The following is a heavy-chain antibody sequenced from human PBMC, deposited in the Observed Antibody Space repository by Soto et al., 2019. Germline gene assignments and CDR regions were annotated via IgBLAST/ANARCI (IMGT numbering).Heavy chain of an antibody. CDR2: INSDGSST. V-gene: IGHV3-74*01. CDR1: GFTFSSYW. D-gene: IGHD6-13*01. J-gene: IGHJ5*02. Sequence: EVQLVESGGGLVQPGGSLRLSCAASGFTFSSYWMHWVRQAPGKGLVWVSRINSDGSSTSYADSVKGRFTISRDNAKNTLYLQMNSLRAEDTAVYYCARGPYSSSWYAWFDPWGQGTLVTVSS. CDR3: ARGPYSSSWYAWFDP.